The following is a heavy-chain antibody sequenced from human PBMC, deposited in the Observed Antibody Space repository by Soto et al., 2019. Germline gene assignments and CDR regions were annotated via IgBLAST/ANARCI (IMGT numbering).Heavy chain of an antibody. J-gene: IGHJ5*02. Sequence: EVQLLESGGGLVQPGGSLRLSCAASGFTFSSYAMSWVRQAPGKGLEWVSAISGSGGSTYYADSVKGRFTISRDNSKNTVYLQMNSLRAEDTAVYYCAKGVEYSSSGGWFDPWGQGTLVTVSS. CDR1: GFTFSSYA. CDR2: ISGSGGST. D-gene: IGHD6-13*01. V-gene: IGHV3-23*01. CDR3: AKGVEYSSSGGWFDP.